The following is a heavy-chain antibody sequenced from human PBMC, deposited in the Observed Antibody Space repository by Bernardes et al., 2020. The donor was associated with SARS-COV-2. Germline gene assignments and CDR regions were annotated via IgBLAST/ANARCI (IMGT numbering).Heavy chain of an antibody. CDR1: GGSISSYY. Sequence: ETLSLTCTVSGGSISSYYWSWIRQPPGKGLEWIGYIYYSGSTNYNPSLKSRVTISVDTSKNQFSLKLSSVTAADTAVYYCVRGPGWMEVGSNNHYYHSNYYYYGMDVWGQGTTVTVSS. J-gene: IGHJ6*02. CDR3: VRGPGWMEVGSNNHYYHSNYYYYGMDV. CDR2: IYYSGST. D-gene: IGHD3-22*01. V-gene: IGHV4-59*01.